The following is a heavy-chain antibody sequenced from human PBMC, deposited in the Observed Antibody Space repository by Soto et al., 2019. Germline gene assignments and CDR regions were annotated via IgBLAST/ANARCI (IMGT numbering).Heavy chain of an antibody. V-gene: IGHV3-73*02. CDR2: VRGKRGNDGT. Sequence: EVQLVESGGGLVQPGGSLKLSCAASGFAFSDSAMHWVRQASGKGLEWIGRVRGKRGNDGTAYAASVKGRFTISRDDSKTTTYLQMNSLKIEDTAVYYCTRRRDWAAVDPLDYWGQGALVTVAS. CDR1: GFAFSDSA. CDR3: TRRRDWAAVDPLDY. J-gene: IGHJ4*02. D-gene: IGHD2-21*01.